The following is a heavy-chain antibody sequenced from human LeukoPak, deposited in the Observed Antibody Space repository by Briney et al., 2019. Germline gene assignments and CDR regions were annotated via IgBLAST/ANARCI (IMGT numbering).Heavy chain of an antibody. CDR3: ARLLGRITTFGVELFEYGFDP. D-gene: IGHD3-3*01. CDR1: GGSISSSSYY. CDR2: IYYSGST. J-gene: IGHJ5*02. Sequence: SETLSLTRTVSGGSISSSSYYWGWIRQPPGKGLEWIGSIYYSGSTYYNPSLKGRVTISVDTSKNQFSLKLSSVTAADTAVYYCARLLGRITTFGVELFEYGFDPWGQGTLVTVSS. V-gene: IGHV4-39*01.